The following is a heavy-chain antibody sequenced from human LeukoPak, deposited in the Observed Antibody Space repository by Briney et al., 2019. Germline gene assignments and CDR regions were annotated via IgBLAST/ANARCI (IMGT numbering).Heavy chain of an antibody. V-gene: IGHV3-20*04. CDR3: ARRRGDV. CDR1: GFTFDDYA. Sequence: GGSLRLSCAASGFTFDDYAMSWVRQAPGKGLEWVSGIDWNGGSTRYVDSVKGRFTISRDNAENSLYLQMNSLRVEDTAIYYCARRRGDVWGQGTTVTVSS. CDR2: IDWNGGST. J-gene: IGHJ6*02.